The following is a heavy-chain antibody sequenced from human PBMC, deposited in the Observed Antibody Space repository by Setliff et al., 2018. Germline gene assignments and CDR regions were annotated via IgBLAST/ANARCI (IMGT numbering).Heavy chain of an antibody. CDR2: IYTSGST. V-gene: IGHV4-59*10. CDR1: GGSFSGYY. Sequence: SETLSLTCAVYGGSFSGYYWSWIRQPPGKGLEWIGRIYTSGSTNYNPSLKSRVTMSVDTSKNHFSLKLSSVTAADTAVYYCARKGISALSGAFDMWGQGTMVTVSS. CDR3: ARKGISALSGAFDM. J-gene: IGHJ3*02. D-gene: IGHD1-26*01.